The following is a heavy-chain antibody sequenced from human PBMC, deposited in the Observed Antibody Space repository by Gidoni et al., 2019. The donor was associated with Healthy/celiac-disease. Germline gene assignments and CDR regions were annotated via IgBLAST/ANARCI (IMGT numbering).Heavy chain of an antibody. CDR1: GFTFGDYA. CDR2: IRSKAYGGTT. CDR3: TRGRVTIFGVVELLDY. V-gene: IGHV3-49*05. Sequence: EVQLVESGGGLVKPGRSLRLSCTASGFTFGDYAMSWFRQAPGKGLEWVGFIRSKAYGGTTEYAASVKGRFTISRDDSKSIAYLQMNSLKTEDTAVYYCTRGRVTIFGVVELLDYWGQGTLVTVSS. J-gene: IGHJ4*02. D-gene: IGHD3-3*01.